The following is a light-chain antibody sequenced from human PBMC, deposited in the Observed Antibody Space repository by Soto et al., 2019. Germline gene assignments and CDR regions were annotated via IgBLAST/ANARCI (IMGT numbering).Light chain of an antibody. Sequence: DIQMTQSPSSLSSSVGDIVTITCGASQSISSYLNWYQQKPGKAPKLLIYAASSLQSGVPSRFSGSGSGTDFTLTISSLQPEDFATYYCQQSYSTRWTFGQGTKVDIK. V-gene: IGKV1-39*01. CDR2: AAS. J-gene: IGKJ1*01. CDR1: QSISSY. CDR3: QQSYSTRWT.